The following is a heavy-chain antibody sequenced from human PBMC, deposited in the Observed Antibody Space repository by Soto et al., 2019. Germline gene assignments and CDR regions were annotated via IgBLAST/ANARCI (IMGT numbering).Heavy chain of an antibody. V-gene: IGHV3-23*01. CDR1: GFTVSTNY. CDR3: AKGRSYYYYYGGPV. Sequence: PGGSLRLSCAASGFTVSTNYMTWVRQAPGKGLEWVSDIIDSGGSTYYADSVKGRFTISRDNSKSTLYLQMNSLRAEDTALYYCAKGRSYYYYYGGPVWAQGTTVTV. J-gene: IGHJ6*02. CDR2: IIDSGGST.